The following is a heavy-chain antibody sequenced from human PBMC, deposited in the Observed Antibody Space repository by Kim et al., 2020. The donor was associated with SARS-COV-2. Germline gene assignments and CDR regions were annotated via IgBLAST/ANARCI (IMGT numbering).Heavy chain of an antibody. CDR2: DA. V-gene: IGHV3-13*01. J-gene: IGHJ5*02. D-gene: IGHD1-26*01. CDR3: ARWVVGWFDP. Sequence: DANYPGYVQGRFTISRENAKNSLYLQMNSLRAGDTAVYYCARWVVGWFDPWGQGTLVTVSS.